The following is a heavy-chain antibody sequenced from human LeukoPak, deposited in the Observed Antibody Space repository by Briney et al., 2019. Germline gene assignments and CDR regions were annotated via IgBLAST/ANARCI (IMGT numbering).Heavy chain of an antibody. D-gene: IGHD3-22*01. CDR3: ASYYYDSSGLRATFDY. V-gene: IGHV4-59*08. Sequence: SETLSLTCTVSGGSISSYYWSWIRQPPGKGLEWIGYIYYSGSTNYNPSLKSRVTISVDTSKNQFSLKLSSVTAADTAVYYCASYYYDSSGLRATFDYWGQGTLVTVSS. J-gene: IGHJ4*02. CDR1: GGSISSYY. CDR2: IYYSGST.